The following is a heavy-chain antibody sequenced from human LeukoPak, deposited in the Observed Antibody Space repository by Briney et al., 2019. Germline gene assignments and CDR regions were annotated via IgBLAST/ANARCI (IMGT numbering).Heavy chain of an antibody. J-gene: IGHJ4*02. V-gene: IGHV4-59*01. CDR1: GGSISSYY. CDR3: ARVTGYMIEDYFDY. Sequence: PSETLSLTCTVSGGSISSYYWSWIRQPPGKGLEWIGYIYYSGSTNYNPSLKSRVTISVDTSKNQFSLRLSSVAAADTAVYYCARVTGYMIEDYFDYWGQGTLVTVSS. D-gene: IGHD3-22*01. CDR2: IYYSGST.